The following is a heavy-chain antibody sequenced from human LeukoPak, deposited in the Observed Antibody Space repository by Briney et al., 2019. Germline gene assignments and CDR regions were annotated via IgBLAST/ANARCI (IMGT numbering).Heavy chain of an antibody. J-gene: IGHJ4*02. CDR3: ASYSGYQLLFAGKNYHNVYFDY. D-gene: IGHD2-2*01. V-gene: IGHV1-2*02. CDR1: GYTFTGYY. Sequence: ASVKVSCKASGYTFTGYYMHWVRQAPGQGLEWMGWINPNSGGTNYAQKFQGRVTMTRDTSISTAYMELSRLRSDDTAVYYCASYSGYQLLFAGKNYHNVYFDYWGQGTLVTVSS. CDR2: INPNSGGT.